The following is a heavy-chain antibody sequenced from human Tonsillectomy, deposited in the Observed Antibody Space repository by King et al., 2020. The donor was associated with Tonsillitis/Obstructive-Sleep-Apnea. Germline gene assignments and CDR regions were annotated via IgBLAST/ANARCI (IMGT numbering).Heavy chain of an antibody. Sequence: VQLVESGAEVKKPGASVKVSCKASGYTFTGYYMHWVRQAPGQGLEWMGWVNPKSGGKNYAQQFQGRVTMTRDTSLSTAYMELSSLRSDDTAVYYCASVAYYSDRSGPLDYWGQGTLVTVSS. CDR3: ASVAYYSDRSGPLDY. CDR2: VNPKSGGK. D-gene: IGHD3-22*01. V-gene: IGHV1-2*02. CDR1: GYTFTGYY. J-gene: IGHJ4*02.